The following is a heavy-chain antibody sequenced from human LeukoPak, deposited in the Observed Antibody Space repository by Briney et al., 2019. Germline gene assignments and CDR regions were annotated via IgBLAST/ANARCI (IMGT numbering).Heavy chain of an antibody. V-gene: IGHV3-23*01. CDR3: AKAGDGDYGYFDY. J-gene: IGHJ4*02. CDR2: ISGSGGST. Sequence: PGGSLRLSCAASGFTFRSYGMSWVRQAPGKGLEWVSAISGSGGSTYYADSVKGRFTISRDNSKNTLYLQMNSLRAEDTAVYYCAKAGDGDYGYFDYWGQGTLVTVSS. CDR1: GFTFRSYG. D-gene: IGHD4-17*01.